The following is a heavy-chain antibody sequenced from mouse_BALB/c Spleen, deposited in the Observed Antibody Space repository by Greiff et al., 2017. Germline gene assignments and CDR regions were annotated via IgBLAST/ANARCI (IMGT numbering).Heavy chain of an antibody. CDR1: GYTFTSYW. CDR2: INPSTGYT. V-gene: IGHV1-7*01. Sequence: VQLVESGAELAKPGASVKMSCKASGYTFTSYWMHWVKQRPGQGLEWIGYINPSTGYTEYNQKFKDKATLTADKSSSTAYMQLSSLTSEDSAVYYCARGGYYYGSSYGYFDYWGQGTTLTVSS. D-gene: IGHD1-1*01. J-gene: IGHJ2*01. CDR3: ARGGYYYGSSYGYFDY.